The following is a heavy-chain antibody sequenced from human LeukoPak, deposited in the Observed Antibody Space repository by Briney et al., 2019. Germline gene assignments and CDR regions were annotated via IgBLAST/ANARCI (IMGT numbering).Heavy chain of an antibody. V-gene: IGHV3-23*01. CDR1: GFTFSTYD. Sequence: AGGSLRLSCAASGFTFSTYDMSWFRQAPGKGLEWVSTISGSGGSTDYADSVKGRFTISRDISTNTLFLQMNSLRAEDTALYYCAKIQGWFNAAFQIGGQGTMVTVSS. CDR2: ISGSGGST. D-gene: IGHD6-19*01. CDR3: AKIQGWFNAAFQI. J-gene: IGHJ3*02.